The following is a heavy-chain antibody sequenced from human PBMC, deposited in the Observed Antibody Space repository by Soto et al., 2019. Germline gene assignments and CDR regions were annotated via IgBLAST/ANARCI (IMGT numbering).Heavy chain of an antibody. J-gene: IGHJ4*02. CDR3: ARAGAATLSDY. CDR1: GGSISSSTYY. D-gene: IGHD2-15*01. V-gene: IGHV4-39*07. Sequence: SETLSLTCTVSGGSISSSTYYWGWIRQPPGQGLEWIGNIYYSGSTNYNPSLKSRVTISVDTSKNQFSLNLSSVTAADTAVYYCARAGAATLSDYWGQGTLVTVSS. CDR2: IYYSGST.